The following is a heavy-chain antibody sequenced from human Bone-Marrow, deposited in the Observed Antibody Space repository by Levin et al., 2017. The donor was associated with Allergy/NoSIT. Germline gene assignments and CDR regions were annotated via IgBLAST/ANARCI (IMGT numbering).Heavy chain of an antibody. J-gene: IGHJ4*02. D-gene: IGHD3-22*01. CDR2: INPNSGGT. Sequence: GESLKISCKASGYTFTGYYMHWVRQAPGQGLEWMGWINPNSGGTNYAQKFQGRVTMTRDTSISTAYMELSRLRSDDTAVYYCAGDSLSITMIVVALDYWGQGTLVTVSS. CDR1: GYTFTGYY. CDR3: AGDSLSITMIVVALDY. V-gene: IGHV1-2*02.